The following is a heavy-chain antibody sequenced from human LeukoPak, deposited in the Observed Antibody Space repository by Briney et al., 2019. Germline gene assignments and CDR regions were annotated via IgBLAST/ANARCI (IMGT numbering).Heavy chain of an antibody. CDR3: ARSPAGANYYLDV. CDR1: GFTFTSYE. V-gene: IGHV3-48*03. CDR2: VSSSGSTT. Sequence: QTGGSLRLSCAASGFTFTSYEMNWVRQAPGKGLEWVSYVSSSGSTTYYADSMKGRFTISRDNAKNSLYLQMNSLRAEDTAVYYCARSPAGANYYLDVWGKGTTVTISS. J-gene: IGHJ6*03. D-gene: IGHD1-14*01.